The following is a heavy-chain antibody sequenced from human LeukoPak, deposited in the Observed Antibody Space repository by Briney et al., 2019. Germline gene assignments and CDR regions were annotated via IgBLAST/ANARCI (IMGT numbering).Heavy chain of an antibody. V-gene: IGHV3-30*18. D-gene: IGHD2-21*02. CDR2: ISYDGSNK. Sequence: GRSLRLSCAASGFTFSSYGMHWVRQAPGKGLEWVAVISYDGSNKYYADSVKGRFAISRDNSKNTLYLQMNGLRAEDTAVYYCAKDRGAYCGGDCYSGFDYWGQGTLVTVSS. J-gene: IGHJ4*02. CDR1: GFTFSSYG. CDR3: AKDRGAYCGGDCYSGFDY.